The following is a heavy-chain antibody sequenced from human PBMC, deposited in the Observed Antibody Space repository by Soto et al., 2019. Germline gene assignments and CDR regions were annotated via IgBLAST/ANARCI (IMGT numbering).Heavy chain of an antibody. Sequence: PSETLSLTCTVSGGSISSSSYYWGWIRQPPGKGLEWIGSIYYSGSTYYNPSLKSRVTISVDTSKNQFSLKLSSVTAADTAVYYCARLDSDDFWSGYWLSWGQGTLVTVSS. CDR1: GGSISSSSYY. D-gene: IGHD3-3*01. CDR3: ARLDSDDFWSGYWLS. CDR2: IYYSGST. V-gene: IGHV4-39*01. J-gene: IGHJ4*02.